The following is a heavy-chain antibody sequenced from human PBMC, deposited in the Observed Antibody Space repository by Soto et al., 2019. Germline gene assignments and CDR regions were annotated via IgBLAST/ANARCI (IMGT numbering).Heavy chain of an antibody. CDR2: IWYDGSNK. CDR1: GFTFSSYG. Sequence: QVQLVESGGGVVQPGRSLRLSCAASGFTFSSYGMHWVRQAPGKGLEWVAVIWYDGSNKYYADSVKGRFTISRDNSKNTLYLQMNSLRAEDTAVYYCAREGGEDPGRAFDIWGQGKMVTVSS. CDR3: AREGGEDPGRAFDI. J-gene: IGHJ3*02. D-gene: IGHD3-16*01. V-gene: IGHV3-33*01.